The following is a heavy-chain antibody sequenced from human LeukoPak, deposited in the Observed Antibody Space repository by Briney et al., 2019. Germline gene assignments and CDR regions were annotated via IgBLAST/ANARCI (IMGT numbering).Heavy chain of an antibody. V-gene: IGHV3-30*18. CDR2: ISYDGSNK. J-gene: IGHJ6*03. D-gene: IGHD3-3*01. CDR3: AKDSVLRFLEWPSEDYYMDA. Sequence: PGGSLRLSCAASGFTFSSYGMHWVRQAPGKGLEWVAVISYDGSNKYYADSVKGRFTISRDNSKNTLYLQMNSLRAEDTAVYYCAKDSVLRFLEWPSEDYYMDAWGKGTTVTVSS. CDR1: GFTFSSYG.